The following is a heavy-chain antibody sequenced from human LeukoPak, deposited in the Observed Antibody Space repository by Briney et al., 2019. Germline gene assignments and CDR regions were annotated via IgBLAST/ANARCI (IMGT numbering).Heavy chain of an antibody. Sequence: SETLSLTCTVSGGSISSSSYYWGWIRQPPGKGLEWIGSIYYSGSTYYNPSLKSRVTISVDTSKNQFSLKLSSVTAADTAVYYSARQCCDPSYFDYWGQGTLVTVSS. D-gene: IGHD2-21*02. CDR2: IYYSGST. V-gene: IGHV4-39*01. J-gene: IGHJ4*02. CDR3: ARQCCDPSYFDY. CDR1: GGSISSSSYY.